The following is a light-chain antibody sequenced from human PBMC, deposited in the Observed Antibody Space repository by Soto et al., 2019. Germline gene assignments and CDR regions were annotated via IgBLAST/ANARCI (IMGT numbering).Light chain of an antibody. V-gene: IGLV1-44*01. CDR1: NSNIGSNT. CDR3: AALEGSPDWWV. Sequence: QSVLTQPPSASGTPGQRVTISCSGSNSNIGSNTVNWYQQLPGTAPKLLIYYDNLRPSGVPDRISGSKSGTSASLAISGLQAYDGADFYLAALEGSPDWWVFGTGTKLTVL. J-gene: IGLJ1*01. CDR2: YDN.